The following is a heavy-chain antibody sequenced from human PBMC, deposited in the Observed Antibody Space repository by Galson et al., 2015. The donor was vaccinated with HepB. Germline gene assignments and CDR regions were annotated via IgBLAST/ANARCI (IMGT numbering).Heavy chain of an antibody. J-gene: IGHJ4*02. CDR3: ARGGFGDYVPSSDY. D-gene: IGHD4-17*01. CDR2: ISSSGSTI. V-gene: IGHV3-48*03. CDR1: GFTFSSYE. Sequence: SLRLSCAASGFTFSSYEMNWVRQAPGKGLEWVSYISSSGSTIYYADSVTGRFTISRDNAKNSLYLQMNSLRAEDTAVYYCARGGFGDYVPSSDYWGQGTLVTVSS.